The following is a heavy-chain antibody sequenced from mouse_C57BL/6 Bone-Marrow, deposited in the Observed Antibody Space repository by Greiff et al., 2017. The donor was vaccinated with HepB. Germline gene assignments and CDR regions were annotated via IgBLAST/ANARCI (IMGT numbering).Heavy chain of an antibody. CDR1: GFTFTDYY. Sequence: EVKVVESGGGLVQPGGSLSLSCAASGFTFTDYYMSWVRQPPGKALEWLGFIRNKANGYTTEYSASVKGRFTISRDNSQSILYLQMNALRAEDSATYYCARSLYYYYGSSYGFAYWGQGTLVTVSA. CDR2: IRNKANGYTT. CDR3: ARSLYYYYGSSYGFAY. V-gene: IGHV7-3*01. J-gene: IGHJ3*01. D-gene: IGHD1-1*01.